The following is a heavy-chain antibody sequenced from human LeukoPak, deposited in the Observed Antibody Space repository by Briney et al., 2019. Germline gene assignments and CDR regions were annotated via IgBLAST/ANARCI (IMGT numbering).Heavy chain of an antibody. Sequence: ASVKVSCKASGYTFTSYDINWVRQATGQGLEWMGWMNPNSGNTGYAQKFQGRVTMTEDTSTDTAYMELSSLRSEDTAVYYCATYLIAVSDTYFDYWGQGTLVTVSS. V-gene: IGHV1-8*01. CDR2: MNPNSGNT. CDR3: ATYLIAVSDTYFDY. CDR1: GYTFTSYD. D-gene: IGHD6-19*01. J-gene: IGHJ4*02.